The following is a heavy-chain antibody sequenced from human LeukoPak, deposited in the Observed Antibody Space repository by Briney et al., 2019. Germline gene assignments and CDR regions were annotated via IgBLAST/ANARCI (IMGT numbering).Heavy chain of an antibody. CDR3: ARALTTLTYEGY. CDR1: GFTFSNYA. Sequence: GGSLRLSCAASGFTFSNYAMSWVRQAPGKGLEWVSVIYSGGSTYYADSVKGRFTISRDNSKNTLYLQMNSLRAEDTAVYYCARALTTLTYEGYWGQGTLVTVSS. V-gene: IGHV3-66*01. J-gene: IGHJ4*02. D-gene: IGHD1-1*01. CDR2: IYSGGST.